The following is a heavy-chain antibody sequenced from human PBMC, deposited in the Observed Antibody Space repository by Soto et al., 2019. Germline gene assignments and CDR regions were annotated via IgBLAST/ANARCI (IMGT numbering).Heavy chain of an antibody. V-gene: IGHV1-18*04. J-gene: IGHJ4*02. D-gene: IGHD3-10*01. CDR3: ARAPPEVRGVILYYFDY. Sequence: GASVKVSCKASGYIFTAYSMHWVRQAPGQGLEWMGWISAYNGNTNYAQKLQGRVTMTTDTSTSTAYMELRSLRSDHTAVYYCARAPPEVRGVILYYFDYWGQGTLVTVSS. CDR2: ISAYNGNT. CDR1: GYIFTAYS.